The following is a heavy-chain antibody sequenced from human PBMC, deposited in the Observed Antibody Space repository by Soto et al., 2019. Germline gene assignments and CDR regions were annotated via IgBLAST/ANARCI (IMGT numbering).Heavy chain of an antibody. J-gene: IGHJ6*02. V-gene: IGHV3-49*04. CDR2: IRSKAYGGTT. D-gene: IGHD1-26*01. CDR1: GFTFGDYA. CDR3: TREEKWELLSYYYGMDV. Sequence: GSLRLSCRTSGFTFGDYAMSWVRQAPGKGLEWVAFIRSKAYGGTTEYAASVKGRFTISRDDSKSIAYLQMNSLKAEDTAVYYCTREEKWELLSYYYGMDVWGQGTTVTVSS.